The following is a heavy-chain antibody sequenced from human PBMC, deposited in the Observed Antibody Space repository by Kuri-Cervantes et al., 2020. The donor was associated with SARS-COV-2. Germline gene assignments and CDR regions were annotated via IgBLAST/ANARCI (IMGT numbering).Heavy chain of an antibody. D-gene: IGHD6-13*01. Sequence: ASVKVSCKVSGYTLTELSMHWVRQAPGKGLEWMGGFDPEDGETIYAQKFQGRVTMTRDTSTSTVYMELSSLRSEDTAVYYCASEQQLVRGWFDPWGQGTLVTVSS. J-gene: IGHJ5*02. CDR1: GYTLTELS. CDR2: FDPEDGET. CDR3: ASEQQLVRGWFDP. V-gene: IGHV1-24*01.